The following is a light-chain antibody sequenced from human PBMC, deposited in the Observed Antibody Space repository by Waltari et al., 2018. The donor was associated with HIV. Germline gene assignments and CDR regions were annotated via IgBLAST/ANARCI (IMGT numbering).Light chain of an antibody. CDR3: QVWDNNSEPNVA. CDR1: KIGTQS. J-gene: IGLJ2*01. Sequence: YVLTQAPSLSVAPGPTARLTCGGNKIGTQSVHWYQQKPGQAPVLVVYDDSDRPSGIPERFSGSNSRNTATLTISGVEAGDEADYYCQVWDNNSEPNVAFGGGTKLTV. CDR2: DDS. V-gene: IGLV3-21*02.